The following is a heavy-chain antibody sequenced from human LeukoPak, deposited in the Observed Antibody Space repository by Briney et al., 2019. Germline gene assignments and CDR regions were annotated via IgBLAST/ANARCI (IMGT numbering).Heavy chain of an antibody. CDR2: ISAYNGKT. J-gene: IGHJ6*02. Sequence: ASVKVSCKASGYTFTSYGISWVRQAPGQGLEWMGWISAYNGKTNYAQKLQGRVTMTTDTSTSTDHLELRSLRSDDTAVYYCASHPQTTVVPPDYYHGLDVWGQATTVTVS. CDR1: GYTFTSYG. V-gene: IGHV1-18*01. D-gene: IGHD4-23*01. CDR3: ASHPQTTVVPPDYYHGLDV.